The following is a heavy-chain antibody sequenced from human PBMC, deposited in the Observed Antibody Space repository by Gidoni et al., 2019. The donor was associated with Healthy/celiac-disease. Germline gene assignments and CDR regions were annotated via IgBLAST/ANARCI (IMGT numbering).Heavy chain of an antibody. CDR2: IYYSEST. CDR3: ARAPYSGSYYFFDY. J-gene: IGHJ4*02. D-gene: IGHD1-26*01. CDR1: GGSISSYY. Sequence: QVQLQESGPGLVKPSATLSLTCTVSGGSISSYYWSWIRQPPGKGLGWIGYIYYSESTNYNPSLKKRVTISVDTSKNQFSLKLSSVTAADTAVYYCARAPYSGSYYFFDYWGQGTLVTVSS. V-gene: IGHV4-59*01.